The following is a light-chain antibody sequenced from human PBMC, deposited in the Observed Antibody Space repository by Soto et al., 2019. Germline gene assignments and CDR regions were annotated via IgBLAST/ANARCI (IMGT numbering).Light chain of an antibody. CDR3: QQRSNWPPIT. V-gene: IGKV3D-20*02. J-gene: IGKJ5*01. Sequence: EIVLTQSPVTLSLSPGEGATLSCRASQTVSKNYLAWYQQKAGQAPRLVIYAASTRATGIPDRFSGSGSGTDFTLTISRLEPEDFAVYYCQQRSNWPPITFGQGTRLEI. CDR2: AAS. CDR1: QTVSKNY.